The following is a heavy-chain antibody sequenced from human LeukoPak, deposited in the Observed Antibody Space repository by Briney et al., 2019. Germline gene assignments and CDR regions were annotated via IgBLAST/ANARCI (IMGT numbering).Heavy chain of an antibody. CDR3: ARDTLWIHSAGYYFDY. CDR2: IIPIFGTA. CDR1: GGTFSSYA. Sequence: SVKVSCKASGGTFSSYAISWVRQAPGQGLEWMGRIIPIFGTANYAQKFQGRVTITTDESTSTAYMELSSLRSENTAVYYCARDTLWIHSAGYYFDYWGQGTLVTVSS. J-gene: IGHJ4*02. D-gene: IGHD5-18*01. V-gene: IGHV1-69*05.